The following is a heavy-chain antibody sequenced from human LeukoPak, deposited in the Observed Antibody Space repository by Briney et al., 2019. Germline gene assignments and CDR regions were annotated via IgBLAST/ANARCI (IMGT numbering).Heavy chain of an antibody. CDR3: ARVNYYDSSGYYYFDY. J-gene: IGHJ4*02. CDR2: IGTAGDT. Sequence: PGGSLRLSCAASGFTFSTYDMHWVRQATGKGLEWVSAIGTAGDTYYPGSVKGRFTISRENAKNFLYLQMNSLRAEDTAVYYCARVNYYDSSGYYYFDYWGQGTLVTVSS. CDR1: GFTFSTYD. V-gene: IGHV3-13*01. D-gene: IGHD3-22*01.